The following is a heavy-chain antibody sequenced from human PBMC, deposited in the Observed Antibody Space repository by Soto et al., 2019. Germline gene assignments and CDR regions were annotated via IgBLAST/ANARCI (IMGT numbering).Heavy chain of an antibody. J-gene: IGHJ3*02. CDR1: GFTFSSYS. V-gene: IGHV3-48*02. CDR3: ARGSDAFDI. CDR2: ISSGSAAI. Sequence: EVQLVESGGGLVQPGGSLRLSCAASGFTFSSYSMNWVRQAPGKALEWVSYISSGSAAIYYADSVKGRFTISRDNAKNSLYLQMNSLRDEDTAVYCCARGSDAFDIWGQGTMITVSS.